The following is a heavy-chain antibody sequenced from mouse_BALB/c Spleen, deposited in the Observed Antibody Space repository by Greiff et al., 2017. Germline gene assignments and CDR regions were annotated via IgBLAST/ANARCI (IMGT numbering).Heavy chain of an antibody. V-gene: IGHV5-17*02. CDR1: GFTFSSFG. D-gene: IGHD3-2*02. CDR3: ARSGDDAPMDY. CDR2: ISSGSSTI. Sequence: EVMLVESGGGLVQPGGSRKLSCAASGFTFSSFGMHWVRQAPEKGLEWVAYISSGSSTIYYADTVKGRFTISRDNPKNTLFLQMTSLRSEDTAMYYCARSGDDAPMDYWGQGTSVTVSS. J-gene: IGHJ4*01.